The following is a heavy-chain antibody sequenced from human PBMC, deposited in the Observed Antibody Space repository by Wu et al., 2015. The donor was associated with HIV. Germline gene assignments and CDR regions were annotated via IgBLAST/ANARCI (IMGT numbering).Heavy chain of an antibody. Sequence: QVQLVQSGAEVKKPGASVKVSCKASGYTFTDFYIHWARQAPGQGLEWMGWIKPSSGLINYAPKFQGRVTMTRDTSINTAYVELASLRPDDTAVYYCARNVENWGQGTLVTVSS. CDR1: GYTFTDFY. CDR2: IKPSSGLI. V-gene: IGHV1-2*02. CDR3: ARNVEN. J-gene: IGHJ4*02. D-gene: IGHD1-1*01.